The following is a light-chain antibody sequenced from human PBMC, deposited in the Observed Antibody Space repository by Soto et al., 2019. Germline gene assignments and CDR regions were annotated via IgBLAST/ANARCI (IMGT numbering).Light chain of an antibody. J-gene: IGKJ2*01. V-gene: IGKV1-39*01. CDR2: AAS. CDR1: QSISRY. CDR3: QQSYDLPRT. Sequence: DIQMTQSPSSLSASVGDRVTISCRANQSISRYLNWYQHKAGTAPKPLIYAASSLQDGVSSRFSGSGSATDFTLTISSLQPEDFATYYCQQSYDLPRTFGQGTKLEIK.